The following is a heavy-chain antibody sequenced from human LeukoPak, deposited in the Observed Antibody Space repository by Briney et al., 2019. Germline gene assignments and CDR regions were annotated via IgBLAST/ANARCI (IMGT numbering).Heavy chain of an antibody. CDR2: ISSSSSYI. V-gene: IGHV3-21*04. J-gene: IGHJ4*02. Sequence: GSLRLSCAASGFTFSSYSMNWVRQAPGKGLEWVSSISSSSSYIYYADSVKGRFTISRDNSKNTLYLQMDSLRAEDTAVYYCAKAYCGSPSCYPDYWGQGTLVTVSS. D-gene: IGHD2-2*01. CDR1: GFTFSSYS. CDR3: AKAYCGSPSCYPDY.